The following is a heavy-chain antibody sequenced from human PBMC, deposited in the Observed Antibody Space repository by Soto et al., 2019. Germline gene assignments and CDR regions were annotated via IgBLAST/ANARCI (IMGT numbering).Heavy chain of an antibody. CDR3: ATDQTPAPPYCSGVSCYLNDRVSLTVNRYYYYMDV. D-gene: IGHD2-15*01. V-gene: IGHV3-30*03. CDR1: GFTFSSYG. CDR2: ISYDGSNK. Sequence: QVQLVESGGGVVQPGRSLRLSCAASGFTFSSYGMHWVRQAPGKGLEWVAVISYDGSNKYYAYSVKGRFTISRDNSKNTLCLQMNSLRDEYTAVYYCATDQTPAPPYCSGVSCYLNDRVSLTVNRYYYYMDVWGKGTTVTVSS. J-gene: IGHJ6*03.